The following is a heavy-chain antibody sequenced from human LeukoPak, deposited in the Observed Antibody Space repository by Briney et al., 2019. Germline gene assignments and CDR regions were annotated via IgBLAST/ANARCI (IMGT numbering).Heavy chain of an antibody. D-gene: IGHD2-2*01. V-gene: IGHV3-48*01. CDR1: GFTFSSYS. CDR2: IGISSGNT. CDR3: ARDTKYAFDN. Sequence: PGGSLRLSCAAPGFTFSSYSMNWVRQAPGKGLEWISYIGISSGNTKYADSVKGRFTITGDKAKNSVYLQMNSLRVAATAVYYCARDTKYAFDNWGQGTLVNVSS. J-gene: IGHJ4*02.